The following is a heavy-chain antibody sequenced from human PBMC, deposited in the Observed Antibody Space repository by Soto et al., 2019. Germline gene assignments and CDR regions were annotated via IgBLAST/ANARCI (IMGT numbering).Heavy chain of an antibody. D-gene: IGHD3-10*01. J-gene: IGHJ5*02. CDR3: ATVWEVYGSGSYTFDP. V-gene: IGHV1-24*01. Sequence: ASVKVSCKVSGYTLTELSMHWVRQAPGKGLEWMGGFDPEDGETIYAQKFQGRVTMTEDTSTDTAYMELSSLRSEDTAVYYCATVWEVYGSGSYTFDPWGQGTLVTVSS. CDR2: FDPEDGET. CDR1: GYTLTELS.